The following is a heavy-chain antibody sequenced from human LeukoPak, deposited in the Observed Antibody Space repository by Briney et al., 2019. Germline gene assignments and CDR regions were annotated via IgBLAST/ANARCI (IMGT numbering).Heavy chain of an antibody. Sequence: SVKVSCKASGGTFSSYAISWVRQAPGQGLEWMGGIIPIFGTANYAQKFQGRVTMTRNTSISTAYMELSSLRSEDTAVYYCIVVVVAAPYWGQGTLVTVSS. V-gene: IGHV1-69*05. CDR2: IIPIFGTA. CDR3: IVVVVAAPY. D-gene: IGHD2-15*01. CDR1: GGTFSSYA. J-gene: IGHJ4*02.